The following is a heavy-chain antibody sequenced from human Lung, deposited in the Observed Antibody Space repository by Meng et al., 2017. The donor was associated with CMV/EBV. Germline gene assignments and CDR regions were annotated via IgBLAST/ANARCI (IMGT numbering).Heavy chain of an antibody. CDR2: IKQDGSEK. CDR3: ARDRGRYGMDV. V-gene: IGHV3-7*01. Sequence: SLKISXAASGFTFSSYWMSWVRQAPGKGLEWVANIKQDGSEKYYVDSVKGRFTISRDNAKNSLYLQMNSLRAEDTAVYYCARDRGRYGMDVWGQGTTVTCSS. J-gene: IGHJ6*02. CDR1: GFTFSSYW.